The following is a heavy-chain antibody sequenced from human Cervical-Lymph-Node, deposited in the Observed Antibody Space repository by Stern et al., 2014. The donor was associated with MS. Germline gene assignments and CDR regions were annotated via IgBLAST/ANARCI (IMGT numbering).Heavy chain of an antibody. CDR3: ARDPTPMTIFGVVSGTNWFDP. CDR2: INTYNGNT. CDR1: GYTFTRYG. D-gene: IGHD3-3*01. Sequence: QVQLVQSGAEVKKPGASVKVSCKASGYTFTRYGLSWVRQAPGQGLERMGWINTYNGNTNYAQNLQGRVTMTTDTSTSTAYMELRSLRSDDTAVYYCARDPTPMTIFGVVSGTNWFDPWGQGNLVTVSS. V-gene: IGHV1-18*01. J-gene: IGHJ5*02.